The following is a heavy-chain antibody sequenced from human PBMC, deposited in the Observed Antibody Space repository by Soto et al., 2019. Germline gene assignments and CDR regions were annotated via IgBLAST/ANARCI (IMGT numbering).Heavy chain of an antibody. J-gene: IGHJ4*02. Sequence: QVQLQESGPGLVKPSETLSLTCTVSGGSISPNYWSWIRQPPGKGLEWIGYIYFGGTTMYNPSLKSRVTISVATSKNQFSLQLTSVTAADTAVYYCARLGGYFQALDSWGQGTLVTVSS. D-gene: IGHD3-22*01. CDR1: GGSISPNY. CDR2: IYFGGTT. CDR3: ARLGGYFQALDS. V-gene: IGHV4-59*08.